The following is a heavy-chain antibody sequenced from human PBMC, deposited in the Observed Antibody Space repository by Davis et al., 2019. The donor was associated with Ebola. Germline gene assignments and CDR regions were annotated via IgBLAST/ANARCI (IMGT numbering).Heavy chain of an antibody. D-gene: IGHD5-12*01. Sequence: GGSLRLSCAASGFTFSSYWMSWVRQAPGKGLEWVANIKQDGSEKYYVDSVKGRFTISRDNAKNSLYLQMNSLRAEDTAVYYCARDPLVATIGDYYYYYGTDVWGQGTTVTVSS. CDR3: ARDPLVATIGDYYYYYGTDV. CDR1: GFTFSSYW. CDR2: IKQDGSEK. V-gene: IGHV3-7*01. J-gene: IGHJ6*02.